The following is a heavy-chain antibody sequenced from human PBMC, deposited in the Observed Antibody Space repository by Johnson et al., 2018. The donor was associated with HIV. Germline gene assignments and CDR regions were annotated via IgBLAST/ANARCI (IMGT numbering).Heavy chain of an antibody. D-gene: IGHD6-13*01. CDR1: GFTFSRFA. CDR3: ASGVYSSSWSWDVAFDI. Sequence: QVQLVESGGGVVQPGRSLRLSCAASGFTFSRFAIHWVRQAPGKGLEWVAVISYDGSNKYYADSVKGRFTISRDDAKNSLYLEMNSLRAEDTAVYYCASGVYSSSWSWDVAFDIWGQGTMVTVSS. J-gene: IGHJ3*02. CDR2: ISYDGSNK. V-gene: IGHV3-30-3*01.